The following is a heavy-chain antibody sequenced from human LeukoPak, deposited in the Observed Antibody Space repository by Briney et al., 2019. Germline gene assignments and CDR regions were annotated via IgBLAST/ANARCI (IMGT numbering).Heavy chain of an antibody. CDR3: ARATSIAAAGFSFDY. V-gene: IGHV1-2*02. D-gene: IGHD6-13*01. J-gene: IGHJ4*02. Sequence: ASVKVSCKASGYTFTGYYMHWVRQAPGQGLEWMGWINPNSGGTNYAQKFRGRVTMTRDTSISTAYMELSRLRSDDTAVYYCARATSIAAAGFSFDYWGQGTLVTVSS. CDR1: GYTFTGYY. CDR2: INPNSGGT.